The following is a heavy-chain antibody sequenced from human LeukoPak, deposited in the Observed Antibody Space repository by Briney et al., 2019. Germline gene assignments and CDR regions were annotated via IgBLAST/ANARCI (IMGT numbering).Heavy chain of an antibody. CDR3: ARDSGGSYYPFDY. J-gene: IGHJ4*02. Sequence: SETLSLTCTVSGGSLSSYYWSWIRQPPGKGLEWIGYIYYSGSTNYNPSLKSRVTISVDTSKNQFSLKLSSVTAADTAVYYCARDSGGSYYPFDYWGQGTLVTVSS. CDR2: IYYSGST. V-gene: IGHV4-59*01. D-gene: IGHD1-26*01. CDR1: GGSLSSYY.